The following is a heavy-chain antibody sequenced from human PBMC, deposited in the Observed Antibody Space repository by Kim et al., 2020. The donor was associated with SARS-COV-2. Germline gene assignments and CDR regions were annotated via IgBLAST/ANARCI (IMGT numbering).Heavy chain of an antibody. CDR2: INHSGST. Sequence: SETLSLTCAVYGGSFSGYYWSWIRQPPGKGLEWIGEINHSGSTNYNPSFKSRVTISVDTSKNQFSLKLSSVTAADTAVYYCARRRYYGSGRPTYYYYGMDVWRQGTTVTVSS. J-gene: IGHJ6*02. V-gene: IGHV4-34*01. CDR3: ARRRYYGSGRPTYYYYGMDV. D-gene: IGHD3-10*01. CDR1: GGSFSGYY.